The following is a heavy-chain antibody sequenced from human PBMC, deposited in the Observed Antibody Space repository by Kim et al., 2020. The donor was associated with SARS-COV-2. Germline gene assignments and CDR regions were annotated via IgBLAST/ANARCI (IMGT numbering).Heavy chain of an antibody. CDR2: ST. Sequence: STYYNPSLKSRVTISVDTSKNQFSLKLSSVTAADTAVYYCARDFRNGMDVWGQGTTVTVSS. CDR3: ARDFRNGMDV. J-gene: IGHJ6*02. V-gene: IGHV4-31*02.